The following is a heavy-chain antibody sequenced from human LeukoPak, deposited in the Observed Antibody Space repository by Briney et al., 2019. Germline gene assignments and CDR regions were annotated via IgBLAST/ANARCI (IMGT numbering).Heavy chain of an antibody. Sequence: PGGSLRLSCAASGFTFSSYWMSWVRQAPGKGLEWVANIKQDGSEKYYVDSVKGRFTISRDNAKNSLYLQMNSLRAEDTAVYYCARGIVGASQVTFAFDIWGQGTMVTVSS. CDR2: IKQDGSEK. CDR1: GFTFSSYW. V-gene: IGHV3-7*04. D-gene: IGHD1-26*01. J-gene: IGHJ3*02. CDR3: ARGIVGASQVTFAFDI.